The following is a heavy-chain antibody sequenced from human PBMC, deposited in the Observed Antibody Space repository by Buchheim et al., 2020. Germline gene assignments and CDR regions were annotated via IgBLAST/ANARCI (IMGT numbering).Heavy chain of an antibody. CDR2: ISYDGTNK. D-gene: IGHD6-19*01. V-gene: IGHV3-30-3*01. Sequence: QVHLVESGGGVVQPGRSLRLSCAASGFTFSSYVIHWVRQAPGKGLEWVALISYDGTNKYYADSAKGRFTISRDDSKNTLYLEMNSLRDEDTSVYYCARENEAVAGTGLDFWGQG. J-gene: IGHJ4*02. CDR1: GFTFSSYV. CDR3: ARENEAVAGTGLDF.